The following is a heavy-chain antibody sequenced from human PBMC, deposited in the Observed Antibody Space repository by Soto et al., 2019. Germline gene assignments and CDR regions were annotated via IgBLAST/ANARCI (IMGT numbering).Heavy chain of an antibody. CDR2: IFSSGTT. CDR1: GGSISSFY. V-gene: IGHV4-59*01. D-gene: IGHD1-26*01. Sequence: SETLSLTCTVSGGSISSFYWTWIRQPPGKGLEWIGHIFSSGTTNYNPPLKSRVTMSVDTSKNQFSLIMTSVTAADTAVYYCARSGSYYGTLGSSGQGTVGTVSS. J-gene: IGHJ5*02. CDR3: ARSGSYYGTLGS.